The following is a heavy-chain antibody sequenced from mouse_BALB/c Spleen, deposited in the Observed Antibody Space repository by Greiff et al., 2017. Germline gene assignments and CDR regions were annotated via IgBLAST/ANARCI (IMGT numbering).Heavy chain of an antibody. D-gene: IGHD2-1*01. J-gene: IGHJ2*01. Sequence: EVMLVESGGGLVKPGGSLKLSCAASGFTFSDYYMYWVRQTPEKRLEWVATISDGGSYTYYPDSVKGRFTISRDNAKNNLYLQMSSLKSEDTAMYYCARDLGGKDYWGQGTTLTVSS. CDR1: GFTFSDYY. V-gene: IGHV5-4*02. CDR2: ISDGGSYT. CDR3: ARDLGGKDY.